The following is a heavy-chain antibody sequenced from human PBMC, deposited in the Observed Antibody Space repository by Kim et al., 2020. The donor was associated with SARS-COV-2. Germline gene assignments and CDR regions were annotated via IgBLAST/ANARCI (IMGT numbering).Heavy chain of an antibody. CDR2: ISSSGSTI. CDR3: ASGTGRWFGELPL. J-gene: IGHJ4*02. CDR1: GFTFSSYE. D-gene: IGHD3-10*01. Sequence: GGSLRLSCAASGFTFSSYEMNWVRQAPGKGLEWVSYISSSGSTIYYAGSVKGRFTISRDNAKYSLYLQMNRLRAEDTAVYYCASGTGRWFGELPLWGQGTLVTVSS. V-gene: IGHV3-48*03.